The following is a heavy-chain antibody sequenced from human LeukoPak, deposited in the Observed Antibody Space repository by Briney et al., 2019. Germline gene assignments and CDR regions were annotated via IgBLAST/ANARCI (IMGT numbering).Heavy chain of an antibody. V-gene: IGHV1-18*01. CDR2: ISAYNGNT. J-gene: IGHJ6*03. CDR3: AVVPAAPWGYYYYYYMDV. Sequence: ASVKVSCKASGYTFTSYGISWVRQAPGQGLEWMGWISAYNGNTNYAQKLQGRVTMTTDTSTSTAYMELRSLRSDDTAVDYCAVVPAAPWGYYYYYYMDVWGKGTTVTVSS. D-gene: IGHD2-2*01. CDR1: GYTFTSYG.